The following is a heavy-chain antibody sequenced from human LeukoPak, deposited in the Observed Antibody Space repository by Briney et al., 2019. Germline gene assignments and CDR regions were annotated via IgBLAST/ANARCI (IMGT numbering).Heavy chain of an antibody. J-gene: IGHJ4*02. V-gene: IGHV1-2*02. CDR3: ARARPDCLVSTPFDY. CDR2: INSNSGGT. D-gene: IGHD3-16*01. CDR1: GYTFTGYY. Sequence: ASVKVSCKASGYTFTGYYMHWVRQAPGQGLEWMGWINSNSGGTNYAQNVQGRVTMTRDTSISTAYMEMSRLRSEDTAAYYCARARPDCLVSTPFDYWGQGTLVTVSS.